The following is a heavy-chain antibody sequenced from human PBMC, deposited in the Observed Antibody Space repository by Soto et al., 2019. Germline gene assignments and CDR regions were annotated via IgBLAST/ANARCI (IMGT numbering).Heavy chain of an antibody. CDR3: ARANSPDRFYAIFGVVSYGMDV. V-gene: IGHV3-33*01. CDR2: IWYDGSNK. D-gene: IGHD3-3*01. CDR1: GFTFSSYG. Sequence: QVQLVESGGGVVQPGRSLRLSCAASGFTFSSYGMHWVRQAPGKGLEWVAVIWYDGSNKYYADSVKGRFTISRDNSKNTLYLQMNSLRAEDTAVYYCARANSPDRFYAIFGVVSYGMDVWGQGTTVTVSS. J-gene: IGHJ6*02.